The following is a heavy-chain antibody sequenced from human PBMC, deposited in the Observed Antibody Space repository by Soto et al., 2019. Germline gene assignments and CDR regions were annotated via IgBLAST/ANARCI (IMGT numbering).Heavy chain of an antibody. Sequence: PGESLKISCQGSVYNFASYWSSWVRQMPGKGLEWMGRIDPIDSYTNYSPSFQGHVTISADKSISTAYLQWSSLKASDTAMYYCARRYCSSASCPRNYYGMDVWGQGTTVTVSS. CDR1: VYNFASYW. D-gene: IGHD2-2*01. CDR2: IDPIDSYT. CDR3: ARRYCSSASCPRNYYGMDV. J-gene: IGHJ6*02. V-gene: IGHV5-10-1*01.